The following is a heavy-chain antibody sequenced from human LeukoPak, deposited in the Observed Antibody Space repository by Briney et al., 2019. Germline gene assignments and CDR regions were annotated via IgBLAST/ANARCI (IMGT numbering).Heavy chain of an antibody. Sequence: GGSLRLSCAASGFTFSSYEMNWVRQAPGKGLEWVSYISSSGSTIAYADSVKGRFTISRDNAKNSLYLQMNSLRAEDTALYYCAKSVGVTPTGSAFDIWGQGTMVTVSS. V-gene: IGHV3-48*03. J-gene: IGHJ3*02. CDR1: GFTFSSYE. CDR3: AKSVGVTPTGSAFDI. D-gene: IGHD2-21*02. CDR2: ISSSGSTI.